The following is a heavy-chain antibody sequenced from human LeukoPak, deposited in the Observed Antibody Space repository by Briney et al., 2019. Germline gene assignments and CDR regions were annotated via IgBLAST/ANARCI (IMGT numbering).Heavy chain of an antibody. J-gene: IGHJ6*02. D-gene: IGHD4-23*01. CDR2: IYCSGST. Sequence: SETLSLTCTVSGGSISSGDYYWSWIRQPPGKGLEWIGYIYCSGSTYYNPSLKSRVTISVDTSKNQFSLKLSSVTAADTAVYYCARGGTVANYYYYGMDVWGQGTTVTVSS. CDR3: ARGGTVANYYYYGMDV. CDR1: GGSISSGDYY. V-gene: IGHV4-30-4*01.